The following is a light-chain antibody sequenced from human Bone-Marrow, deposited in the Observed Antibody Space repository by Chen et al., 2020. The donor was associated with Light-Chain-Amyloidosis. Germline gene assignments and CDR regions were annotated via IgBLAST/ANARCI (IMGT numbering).Light chain of an antibody. CDR3: QQRSKWLT. CDR2: DAS. J-gene: IGKJ4*01. V-gene: IGKV3-11*01. CDR1: QSVSSY. Sequence: EIVLTQSRATLSLAPGESSPLSCRASQSVSSYLAWYQQEHGQATRLLIYDASNRATCIPARFTGSGSGPDFTLSISTLEPEDFAVYYCQQRSKWLTHGRGAEVEIK.